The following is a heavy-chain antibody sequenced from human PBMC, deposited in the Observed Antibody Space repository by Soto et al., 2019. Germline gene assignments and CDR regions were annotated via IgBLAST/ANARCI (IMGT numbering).Heavy chain of an antibody. CDR1: GGTFSSYA. CDR2: IIPIFGTA. Sequence: SVKVSCKASGGTFSSYAISWLRQAPGQGLEWMGGIIPIFGTANYAQKFQGRVTITADKSTSTAYMELSSLRSEDTAVYYCARVLSYYDFWSGYQAHDAFDIWGQGTMVTVSS. V-gene: IGHV1-69*06. CDR3: ARVLSYYDFWSGYQAHDAFDI. D-gene: IGHD3-3*01. J-gene: IGHJ3*02.